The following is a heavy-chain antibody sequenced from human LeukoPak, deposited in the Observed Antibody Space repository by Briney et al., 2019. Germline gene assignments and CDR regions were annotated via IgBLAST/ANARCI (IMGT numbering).Heavy chain of an antibody. Sequence: GSLRLSCAASGFPFSSYAMSWVRQAPGKGLEWVSTISNSDDSTYYADSVKGRFTISRDNAKNSLYLQMNSLRAEDTAVYYCARVAYYYDSSGYYTVGHIDYWGQGTLVTVSS. CDR2: ISNSDDST. J-gene: IGHJ4*02. D-gene: IGHD3-22*01. V-gene: IGHV3-23*01. CDR1: GFPFSSYA. CDR3: ARVAYYYDSSGYYTVGHIDY.